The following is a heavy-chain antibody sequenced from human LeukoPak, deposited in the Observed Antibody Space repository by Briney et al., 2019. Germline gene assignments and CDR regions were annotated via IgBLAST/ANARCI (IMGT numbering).Heavy chain of an antibody. Sequence: GGSLRLSCEASGFSFSDYYMSWIRQAPGKGLEWISFIDYSGTTIYYADSVKGRFTVSRDNAKDSVFLQMNSLRAEDTAVYYCATDNYFSDSSGYFYLDYWGQGTLVTVSS. V-gene: IGHV3-11*04. J-gene: IGHJ4*02. CDR3: ATDNYFSDSSGYFYLDY. D-gene: IGHD3-22*01. CDR2: IDYSGTTI. CDR1: GFSFSDYY.